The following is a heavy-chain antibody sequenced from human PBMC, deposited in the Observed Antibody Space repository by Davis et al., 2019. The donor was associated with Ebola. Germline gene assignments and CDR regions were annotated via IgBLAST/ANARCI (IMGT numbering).Heavy chain of an antibody. CDR3: ASQTVVVPAAMGVFGY. Sequence: PGGSLRLSCAASGFTFSSYCMSWVRQAPGKGLEWVANIKQDGSEKYYVDSVKGRFTISRDNAKNSLYLQMNSLRAEDTAVYYCASQTVVVPAAMGVFGYWGQGTLVTVSS. CDR2: IKQDGSEK. D-gene: IGHD2-2*01. V-gene: IGHV3-7*01. CDR1: GFTFSSYC. J-gene: IGHJ4*02.